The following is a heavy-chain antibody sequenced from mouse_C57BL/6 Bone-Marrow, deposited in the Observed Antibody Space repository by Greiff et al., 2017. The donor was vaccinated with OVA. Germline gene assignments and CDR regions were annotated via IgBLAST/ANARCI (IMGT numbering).Heavy chain of an antibody. CDR3: TSYGNFDY. CDR2: IDPANGAT. V-gene: IGHV14-4*01. Sequence: VQLQQSGAELVRPGASVKLSCTASGFTITDDYMHWVKQRPEQGLEWIGWIDPANGATEYTSKFQGKATLTADNSSNTAYLQLSSLTSEDTAVSYCTSYGNFDYWGQGTTLTVSS. CDR1: GFTITDDY. J-gene: IGHJ2*01. D-gene: IGHD2-1*01.